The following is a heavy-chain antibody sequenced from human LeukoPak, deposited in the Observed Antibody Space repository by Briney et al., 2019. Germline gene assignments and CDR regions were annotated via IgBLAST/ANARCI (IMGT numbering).Heavy chain of an antibody. CDR2: IIPIFGTA. CDR3: VRGPAAGFEY. CDR1: GGTFSSYA. Sequence: SVKVSCKASGGTFSSYAISWVRQAPGQGLEWMGGIIPIFGTANYAQKFQGRVTITADESTSTAYMELSSLRSEDTAGYSWVRGPAAGFEYWGQGNLVTVSS. J-gene: IGHJ4*02. D-gene: IGHD6-13*01. V-gene: IGHV1-69*01.